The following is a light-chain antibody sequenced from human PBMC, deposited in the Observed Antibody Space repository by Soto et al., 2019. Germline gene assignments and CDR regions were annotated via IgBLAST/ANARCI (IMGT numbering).Light chain of an antibody. J-gene: IGKJ5*01. CDR2: GAS. CDR3: QQRTNWPIP. CDR1: QSISSW. Sequence: RMSQSRSTLSASLEERVTIPCRSSQSISSWLAWYQQKPGKAPRLLIYGASSRESGIPARFSGSGSGTEFTLTISSLEPEDFAVYYCQQRTNWPIPFGQRTRLEIK. V-gene: IGKV1-5*01.